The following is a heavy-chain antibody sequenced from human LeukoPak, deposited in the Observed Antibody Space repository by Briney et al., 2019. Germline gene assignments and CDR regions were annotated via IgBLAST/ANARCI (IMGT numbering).Heavy chain of an antibody. CDR1: GGSISSYY. CDR3: ARIPIHSSSWYSHDAFDI. D-gene: IGHD6-13*01. CDR2: IYYSGST. Sequence: SETLSLTCTVSGGSISSYYWSWIRQPPGKGLEWIGYIYYSGSTNYNPSLKSRVTMSVDTSKNQFSLKLSSVTAADTAVYYCARIPIHSSSWYSHDAFDIWGQGTMVTVSS. V-gene: IGHV4-59*12. J-gene: IGHJ3*02.